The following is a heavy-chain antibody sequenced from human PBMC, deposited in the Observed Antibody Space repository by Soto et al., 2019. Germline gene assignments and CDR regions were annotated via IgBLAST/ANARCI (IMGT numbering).Heavy chain of an antibody. J-gene: IGHJ2*01. V-gene: IGHV4-39*01. CDR3: ARQGVIAVAGTADWYFDL. CDR1: GGSIRSSSNY. D-gene: IGHD6-19*01. CDR2: IYYSGTT. Sequence: QLQLQESGPGLVKPSETLSLTCVVSGGSIRSSSNYWGWIRQPPGKGLEWIGSIYYSGTTYYNPSLQRRVTISVDTYKNQFSLKLSSVTAADTTVYYCARQGVIAVAGTADWYFDLWGRGTLVTVSS.